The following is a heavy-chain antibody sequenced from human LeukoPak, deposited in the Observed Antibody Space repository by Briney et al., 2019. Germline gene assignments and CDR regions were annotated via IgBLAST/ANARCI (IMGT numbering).Heavy chain of an antibody. CDR2: IIFVESIA. V-gene: IGHV3-74*01. J-gene: IGHJ4*02. CDR1: GFTFSSYS. D-gene: IGHD3-22*01. Sequence: RGSLRLSSVASGFTFSSYSMHCVRQAPGKGVVWVSRIIFVESIAHYAQSVKGGFTLSRGNAKYTRYLQVNSLRAEDTAVYYCARRYYDSSGYPLDYWGQGTLVTVSS. CDR3: ARRYYDSSGYPLDY.